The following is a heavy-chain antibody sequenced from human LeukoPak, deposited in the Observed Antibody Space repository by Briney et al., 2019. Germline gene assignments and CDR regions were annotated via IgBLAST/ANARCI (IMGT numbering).Heavy chain of an antibody. CDR1: GFTVSSRY. D-gene: IGHD2-21*02. V-gene: IGHV3-53*01. J-gene: IGHJ4*02. CDR3: ARGESSDCTCIDY. Sequence: PGGSLRLSCAASGFTVSSRYMSWVRQAPGKGLEWVSVIHGDGSTYYADSVKGRFTISRDNSKNTLYPQTNSLRAEDTAVYYCARGESSDCTCIDYWGQGTLVSVSS. CDR2: IHGDGST.